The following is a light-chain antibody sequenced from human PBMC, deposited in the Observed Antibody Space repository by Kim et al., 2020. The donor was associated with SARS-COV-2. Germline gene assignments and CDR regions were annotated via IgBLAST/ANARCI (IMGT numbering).Light chain of an antibody. J-gene: IGKJ1*01. CDR2: DVS. V-gene: IGKV3-15*01. CDR1: QSVDSN. Sequence: SVSPGERVSLSCRASQSVDSNLAWYQQQPGQAPRLLIYDVSIRAIGVPARFSGSGSGTQFSLTIGSLQPEDAAVYYCLQYSDWWTFGQGTKVDIK. CDR3: LQYSDWWT.